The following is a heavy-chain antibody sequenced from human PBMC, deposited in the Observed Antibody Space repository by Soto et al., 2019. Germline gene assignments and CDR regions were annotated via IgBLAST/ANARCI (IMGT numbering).Heavy chain of an antibody. CDR1: GYTFTSYG. Sequence: QVQLVQSGAEVKKPGASVKVSCKASGYTFTSYGISWVRQAPGQGLEWMWWISAYNGNTNYAQKLQGRVTMTTDTYTSTAYMELRSLRSDDTAVYYCAREGNNLYYDSPDYSFDYWGQGTLVTVSS. D-gene: IGHD3-3*01. CDR2: ISAYNGNT. V-gene: IGHV1-18*01. CDR3: AREGNNLYYDSPDYSFDY. J-gene: IGHJ4*02.